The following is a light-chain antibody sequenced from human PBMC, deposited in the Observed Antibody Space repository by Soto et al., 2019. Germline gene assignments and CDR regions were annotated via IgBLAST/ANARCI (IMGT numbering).Light chain of an antibody. J-gene: IGKJ1*01. V-gene: IGKV3-20*01. Sequence: EIVLTQSPGTLSLSPGERATLSCRDSQSVSSYYLAWYQQKPGQAPRLLIYAASSRATVIPDRFSGGGSGTDFTITISRLEPEDFAVYYCQQCGSSPWTFGQGTKVEIK. CDR1: QSVSSYY. CDR2: AAS. CDR3: QQCGSSPWT.